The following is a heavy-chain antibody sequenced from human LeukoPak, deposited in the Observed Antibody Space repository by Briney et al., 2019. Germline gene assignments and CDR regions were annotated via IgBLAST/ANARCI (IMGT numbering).Heavy chain of an antibody. D-gene: IGHD5-18*01. Sequence: GASVRVSCKAYGYTFTGYYIHWVRQAPGQGLEWMGWITPHSGGTNYAQKFQGRVTMTRDTSINTAYMELSRLRSDDTAVYFCSRGEGGYSYGFDYWGQGTLVTVSS. CDR1: GYTFTGYY. V-gene: IGHV1-2*02. CDR3: SRGEGGYSYGFDY. CDR2: ITPHSGGT. J-gene: IGHJ4*02.